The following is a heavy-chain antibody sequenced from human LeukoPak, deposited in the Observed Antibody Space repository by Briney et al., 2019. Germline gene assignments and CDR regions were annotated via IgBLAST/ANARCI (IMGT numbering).Heavy chain of an antibody. CDR2: INPNSGGT. J-gene: IGHJ5*02. CDR3: ARVAPPYGSGISFRFDP. Sequence: ASVKVSCKASGYTFTGYYMHWVRQAPGQGLEWMGWINPNSGGTNYAQKFQGRVTMTRDTSVSTAYMELSRLRSDDTAVYYCARVAPPYGSGISFRFDPWGQGTLVTVSS. V-gene: IGHV1-2*02. D-gene: IGHD3-10*01. CDR1: GYTFTGYY.